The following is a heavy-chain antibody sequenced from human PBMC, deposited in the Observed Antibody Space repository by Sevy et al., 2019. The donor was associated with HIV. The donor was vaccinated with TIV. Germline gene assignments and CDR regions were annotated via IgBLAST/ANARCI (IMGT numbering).Heavy chain of an antibody. CDR3: AREGCSKPHDY. V-gene: IGHV3-23*01. Sequence: GGCLRLSCAASGFTFSSYAMSWVRQAPGKGLEWVSTFSFGCGKINYADSVKGRFTISRDNSKNTLYLQMHSLRAEVKAVYYRAREGCSKPHDYWGQGTLVTVSS. J-gene: IGHJ4*02. CDR1: GFTFSSYA. CDR2: FSFGCGKI. D-gene: IGHD3-10*02.